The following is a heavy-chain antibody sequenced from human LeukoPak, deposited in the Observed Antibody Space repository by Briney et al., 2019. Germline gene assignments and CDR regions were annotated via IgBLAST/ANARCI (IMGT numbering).Heavy chain of an antibody. D-gene: IGHD3-22*01. CDR3: ARTMRDYDSSGYYYLDAFDI. J-gene: IGHJ3*02. CDR1: GGSISSGDYY. V-gene: IGHV4-30-4*01. CDR2: IYYSGST. Sequence: PSQTLSLTCTASGGSISSGDYYWSWIRQPPGKGLEWIGYIYYSGSTYYNPSLKSRVTISVDTSKNQFSLKLSSVTAADTAVYYCARTMRDYDSSGYYYLDAFDIWGQGTMVTVSS.